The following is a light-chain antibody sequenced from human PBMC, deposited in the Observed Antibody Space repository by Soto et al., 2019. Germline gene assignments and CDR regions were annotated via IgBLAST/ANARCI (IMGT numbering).Light chain of an antibody. CDR2: GAS. J-gene: IGKJ1*01. CDR1: QRFDST. CDR3: QQYDNWPRT. Sequence: EIVMTQSPATLSMSPGERPTLPCGASQRFDSTLVWYQQKPGQAPRLLFYGASTRATGFPARFSGSGSGTEFTLTISSLQSEDSAVYYCQQYDNWPRTFGQGTKLEIK. V-gene: IGKV3-15*01.